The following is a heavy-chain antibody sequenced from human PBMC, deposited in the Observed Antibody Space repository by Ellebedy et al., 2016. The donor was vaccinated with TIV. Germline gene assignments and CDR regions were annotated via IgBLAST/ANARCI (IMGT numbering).Heavy chain of an antibody. D-gene: IGHD3-22*01. CDR2: IHYSGST. CDR3: AREGYGSSGYNVEYFDY. Sequence: PGGSLRLSCTVSGGSISTYYWSWIRQPPGKGLEWIGYIHYSGSTNYNPSLRSRVSISLDTSKKQFSLKLSSVTAADTAVYYCAREGYGSSGYNVEYFDYWGQGILVTVSS. CDR1: GGSISTYY. J-gene: IGHJ4*02. V-gene: IGHV4-59*01.